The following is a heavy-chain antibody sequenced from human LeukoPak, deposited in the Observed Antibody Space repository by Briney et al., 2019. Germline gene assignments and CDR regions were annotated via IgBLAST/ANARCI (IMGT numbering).Heavy chain of an antibody. D-gene: IGHD3-3*01. CDR1: GGTFSSYA. J-gene: IGHJ4*02. CDR3: ARDSITIFGVVTPRRFYFDY. V-gene: IGHV1-69*01. CDR2: IIPIFGTA. Sequence: SVKVSCKASGGTFSSYAISWVRQAPGQGLEWMGGIIPIFGTANYALKFQGRVTITADESTSTAYMELSSLRSEDTAVYYCARDSITIFGVVTPRRFYFDYWGQGTLVTVSS.